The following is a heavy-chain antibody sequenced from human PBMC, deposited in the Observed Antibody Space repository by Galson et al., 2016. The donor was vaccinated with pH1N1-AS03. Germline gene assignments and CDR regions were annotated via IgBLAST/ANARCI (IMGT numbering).Heavy chain of an antibody. J-gene: IGHJ4*02. D-gene: IGHD5-24*01. V-gene: IGHV3-74*01. CDR1: GFTLSSYW. CDR2: INSDGSST. CDR3: VRDGTMAIIDY. Sequence: SLRLSCAASGFTLSSYWMHWVRQAPGKGLVWVSRINSDGSSTIYADSVNGQSTISRDNAKNTLYLQMNSLRAEDTAVYYCVRDGTMAIIDYWGQGTLVTVSS.